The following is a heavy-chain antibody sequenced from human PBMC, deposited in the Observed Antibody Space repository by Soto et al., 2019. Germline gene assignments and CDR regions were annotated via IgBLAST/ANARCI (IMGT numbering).Heavy chain of an antibody. D-gene: IGHD6-6*01. CDR3: ARDEFSRSSNPSNWFDP. V-gene: IGHV1-18*01. CDR1: GYTFTNYG. Sequence: QVQLVQSGAEVKKPGASVKVSCKASGYTFTNYGITWVRQAPGQGLEWMGWISAYNGDTNYAQKLQGRVTMTTDTPTSTAYMELRSLRSDDTAVYYCARDEFSRSSNPSNWFDPWGQGTLVTVSS. J-gene: IGHJ5*02. CDR2: ISAYNGDT.